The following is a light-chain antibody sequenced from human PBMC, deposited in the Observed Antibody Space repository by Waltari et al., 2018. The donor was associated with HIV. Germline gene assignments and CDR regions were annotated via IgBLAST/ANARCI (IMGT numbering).Light chain of an antibody. J-gene: IGLJ2*01. Sequence: SHELTQPPSVSVSPGQTASITCSEDYLGDKYASWYQQKPGQSPVLVIYQDDKRPSGIPERFSGSNSGNTATLTITGTQAMDEADYYCQAWDSSTVLFGGGTKLTVL. V-gene: IGLV3-1*01. CDR2: QDD. CDR3: QAWDSSTVL. CDR1: YLGDKY.